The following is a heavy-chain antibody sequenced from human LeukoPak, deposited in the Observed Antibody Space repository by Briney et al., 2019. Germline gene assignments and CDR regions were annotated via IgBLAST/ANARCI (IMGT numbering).Heavy chain of an antibody. CDR2: IYYSGST. J-gene: IGHJ4*02. D-gene: IGHD1-26*01. CDR3: ARHVASGSYPYYFDY. V-gene: IGHV4-39*01. CDR1: GGSISGSSYY. Sequence: SETLSLTCTVSGGSISGSSYYWGWIRQPPGKGLEWIGCIYYSGSTYYNPSLKSRVTISVDTSKNQFSLKLSSVTAADTAVYYCARHVASGSYPYYFDYWGQGTLVTVSS.